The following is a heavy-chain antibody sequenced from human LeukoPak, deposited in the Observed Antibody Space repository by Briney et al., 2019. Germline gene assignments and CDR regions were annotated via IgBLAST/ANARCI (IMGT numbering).Heavy chain of an antibody. CDR1: KFTFSSYS. Sequence: GGSLRLSCAASKFTFSSYSMNWVRQAPGKGLEWVSSINSYSSYIYYADSVKGRFTISRDNAKNSLYLQMNSLRAEDTAVYYCARGPTMKMDVWGKGTTVTVSS. J-gene: IGHJ6*04. V-gene: IGHV3-21*01. CDR2: INSYSSYI. CDR3: ARGPTMKMDV. D-gene: IGHD3-22*01.